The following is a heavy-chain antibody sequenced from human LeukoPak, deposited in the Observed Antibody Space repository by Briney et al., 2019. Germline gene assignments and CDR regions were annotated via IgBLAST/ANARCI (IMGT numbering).Heavy chain of an antibody. CDR1: GFTFNSYA. J-gene: IGHJ4*02. V-gene: IGHV3-7*04. D-gene: IGHD6-13*01. Sequence: GGSLRLSCVASGFTFNSYAMSWVRQAPGKGLEWVANIKPDGSEKHYVDSVKGRFTFSRDNAKNSLYLQMNGLRAEDMAVYYCARLAAGSDYFDYWGQGTLVTVSP. CDR2: IKPDGSEK. CDR3: ARLAAGSDYFDY.